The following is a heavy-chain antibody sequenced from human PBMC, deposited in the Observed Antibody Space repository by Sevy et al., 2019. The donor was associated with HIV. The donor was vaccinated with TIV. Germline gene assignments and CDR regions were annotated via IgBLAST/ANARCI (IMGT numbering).Heavy chain of an antibody. V-gene: IGHV3-21*01. CDR3: ARGPWYCSGGSCEFDY. CDR2: ISSSSSYI. D-gene: IGHD2-15*01. Sequence: GESLKISCAASGFTFSSYSMNWVRQAPGKGLEWVSSISSSSSYIYYADSVKGRFTISRDNAKNSLYLKMNSLRAEDTAVYYCARGPWYCSGGSCEFDYWGQGTLVTVSS. CDR1: GFTFSSYS. J-gene: IGHJ4*02.